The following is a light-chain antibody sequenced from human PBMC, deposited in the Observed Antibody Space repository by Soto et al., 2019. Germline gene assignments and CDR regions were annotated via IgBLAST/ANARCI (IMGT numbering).Light chain of an antibody. Sequence: DIQMTQSPSILSASVGDRVTITCRASQSTTNWLAWYQQKPGKAPKLLIYKASTLESGVPSRFSGSGSGTEFTLTISSLQPDDVATYYCHQYNSYSAWTFGQGTKVEIK. CDR2: KAS. V-gene: IGKV1-5*03. J-gene: IGKJ1*01. CDR3: HQYNSYSAWT. CDR1: QSTTNW.